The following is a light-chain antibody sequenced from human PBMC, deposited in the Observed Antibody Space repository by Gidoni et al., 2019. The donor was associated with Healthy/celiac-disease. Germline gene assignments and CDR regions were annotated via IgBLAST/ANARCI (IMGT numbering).Light chain of an antibody. J-gene: IGKJ4*01. CDR3: QQSYSTPLT. CDR2: AAS. CDR1: QSISSY. V-gene: IGKV1-39*01. Sequence: DIQMTQSPYYLSASVGDRFTITCRASQSISSYLNCDQKKPGKAPKLLIYAASSLQSGVPSRFSCSGSWTDFTLTISSLQPEDFATYYCQQSYSTPLTFXGXTKVEIK.